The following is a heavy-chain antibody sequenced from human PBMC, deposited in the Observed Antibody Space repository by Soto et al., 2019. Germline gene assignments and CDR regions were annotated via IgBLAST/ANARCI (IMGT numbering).Heavy chain of an antibody. D-gene: IGHD3-3*01. CDR1: GFTFSSYA. J-gene: IGHJ4*02. CDR2: TSYDGSNK. Sequence: QVQLVESGGGVVQPGRSLRLSCAGSGFTFSSYAMSWVRQAPGKGLEWVAATSYDGSNKYYADSVKGRFIISRDNSKNTLDLQMNTLRAEDTAMYYCAGVYYGGNSVNNHWCQGTPVTVSS. V-gene: IGHV3-30*04. CDR3: AGVYYGGNSVNNH.